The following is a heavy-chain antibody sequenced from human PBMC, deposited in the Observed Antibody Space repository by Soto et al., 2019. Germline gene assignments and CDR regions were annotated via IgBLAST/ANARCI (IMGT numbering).Heavy chain of an antibody. CDR3: AKDQGGYCSGGSCYSTNSFDY. J-gene: IGHJ4*02. CDR2: ISGSGGST. V-gene: IGHV3-23*01. D-gene: IGHD2-15*01. Sequence: EVQLLESGGGLVQPGGSLRLSCAASGFTFSSYAMSWVRQAPGKGLEWVSAISGSGGSTYYADSVKGRFTISRDNSKNTLYLQMNSLRAEDTAVYYCAKDQGGYCSGGSCYSTNSFDYWGQGTLVTVSS. CDR1: GFTFSSYA.